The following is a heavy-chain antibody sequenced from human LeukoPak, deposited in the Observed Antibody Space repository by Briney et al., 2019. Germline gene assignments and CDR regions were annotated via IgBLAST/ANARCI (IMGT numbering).Heavy chain of an antibody. CDR1: GFTFSSYA. V-gene: IGHV3-30-3*01. CDR3: ARDQGENGDSPFDY. CDR2: ISYDGSNK. J-gene: IGHJ4*02. D-gene: IGHD4-17*01. Sequence: GGSLTLSCAASGFTFSSYAMHWVCQAPGKGLEWVAVISYDGSNKYYADSVKGRLTISRDNSKNTLYLQMNSLRAEDTAVYYCARDQGENGDSPFDYWGQGTLVTVSS.